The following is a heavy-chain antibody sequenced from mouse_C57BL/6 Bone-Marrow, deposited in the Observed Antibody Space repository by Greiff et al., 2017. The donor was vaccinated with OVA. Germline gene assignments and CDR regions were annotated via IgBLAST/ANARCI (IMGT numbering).Heavy chain of an antibody. J-gene: IGHJ2*01. V-gene: IGHV14-4*01. Sequence: VQLQQSGAELVRPGASVKLSCTASGFNIKDDYMHWVKQRPEQGLEWIGWIDPENGDTEYASKFQGKANITADTSSNTAYLQLSSLTSEDTAVYYCTYYVDVDYWGQGTTLTVSS. CDR1: GFNIKDDY. CDR3: TYYVDVDY. CDR2: IDPENGDT. D-gene: IGHD2-13*01.